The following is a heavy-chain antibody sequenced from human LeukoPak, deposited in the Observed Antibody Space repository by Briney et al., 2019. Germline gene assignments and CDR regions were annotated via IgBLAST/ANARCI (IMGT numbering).Heavy chain of an antibody. V-gene: IGHV3-21*01. D-gene: IGHD6-19*01. CDR2: ISSSSSYI. CDR3: ASSSSGWLPYFDY. Sequence: PGGSLRLSCAASGFTFSSYSMNWVRQAPGKGLEWVSSISSSSSYIYYADSVKGRFTIPRDNAKNSLYLQMNSLRAEDTAVYYCASSSSGWLPYFDYWGQGTLVTVSS. CDR1: GFTFSSYS. J-gene: IGHJ4*02.